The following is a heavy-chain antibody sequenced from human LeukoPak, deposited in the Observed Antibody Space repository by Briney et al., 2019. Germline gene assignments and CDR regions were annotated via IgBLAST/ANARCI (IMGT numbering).Heavy chain of an antibody. V-gene: IGHV3-30*12. CDR2: IDPRGTSY. D-gene: IGHD6-19*01. J-gene: IGHJ2*01. Sequence: PGGSLRLSCTASGFNFNHYGMQWVRQAPGKGLQWVAAIDPRGTSYYYADSLRGRFAISRDNSQNTLYLQIDTLTVVDTATYFCARDSDTSGNHWFFDVWGRGTLVAVSS. CDR3: ARDSDTSGNHWFFDV. CDR1: GFNFNHYG.